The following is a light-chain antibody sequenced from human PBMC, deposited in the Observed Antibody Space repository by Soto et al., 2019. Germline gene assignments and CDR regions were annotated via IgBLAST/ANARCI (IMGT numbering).Light chain of an antibody. CDR2: DAT. V-gene: IGKV1-33*01. CDR3: QQYDNLPLT. Sequence: DIQMTQSPSSLSASVGDRVSITCQASQDISNYLNWYQQKPGKAPKLLIYDATNLETVVPSRFSGSGCGSDFTSTITSLQPEDIGTYYCQQYDNLPLTFGGGTKVDIK. J-gene: IGKJ4*01. CDR1: QDISNY.